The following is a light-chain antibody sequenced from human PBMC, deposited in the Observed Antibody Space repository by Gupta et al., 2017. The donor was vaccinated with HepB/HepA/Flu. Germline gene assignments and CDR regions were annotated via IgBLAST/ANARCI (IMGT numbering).Light chain of an antibody. CDR2: EVT. J-gene: IGLJ2*01. CDR3: SSYSSSGTFVV. Sequence: QSALTQPPSVSGSPGQSVTISCTGTSSDVGDYNRVSWYQQSPGTAPKLIINEVTNRPSGVPDRFSGSKSGNTASLTISGLQAEDEADYYCSSYSSSGTFVVSGGGTKLTVV. CDR1: SSDVGDYNR. V-gene: IGLV2-18*02.